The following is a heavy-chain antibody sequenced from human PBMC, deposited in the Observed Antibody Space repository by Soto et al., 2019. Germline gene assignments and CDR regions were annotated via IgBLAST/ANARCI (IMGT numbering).Heavy chain of an antibody. D-gene: IGHD3-22*01. CDR1: GYTFTGYY. CDR3: AIYDSSGSRGFQH. CDR2: INPNSGGT. V-gene: IGHV1-2*04. J-gene: IGHJ1*01. Sequence: ASVKVSCKASGYTFTGYYMHWVLQAPGQGLEWMGWINPNSGGTNYAQKFQGWVTMTRDTSISTAYMELSRLRSDDTAVYYCAIYDSSGSRGFQHWGQGTLVTVSS.